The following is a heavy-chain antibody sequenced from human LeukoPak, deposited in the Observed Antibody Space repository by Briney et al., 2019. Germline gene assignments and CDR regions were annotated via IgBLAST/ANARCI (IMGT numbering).Heavy chain of an antibody. V-gene: IGHV4-34*01. J-gene: IGHJ6*02. Sequence: SETLSLTCAVYGGSFSGYYWSWIRQPPGKGLEWIGEINHSGSTNYNPSLESRVTISVDTSKNQFSLKLSSVTAADTAVYYCARGRIVVVMNPYYYYGMDVWGQGTTVTVSS. D-gene: IGHD3-22*01. CDR3: ARGRIVVVMNPYYYYGMDV. CDR1: GGSFSGYY. CDR2: INHSGST.